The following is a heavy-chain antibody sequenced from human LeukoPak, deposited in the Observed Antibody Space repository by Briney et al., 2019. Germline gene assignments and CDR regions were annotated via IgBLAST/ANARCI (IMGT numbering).Heavy chain of an antibody. V-gene: IGHV1-69*13. J-gene: IGHJ5*02. D-gene: IGHD4-11*01. Sequence: ASVKVSCKASGGTFSSYAISWVRQAPGQGLEWMGGIIPIFGTANYAQKFQGRVTITADESTSTAYMELSSLRSEDTAVYYCARDRNSNYAWFDPWGQGTLVTVSS. CDR3: ARDRNSNYAWFDP. CDR2: IIPIFGTA. CDR1: GGTFSSYA.